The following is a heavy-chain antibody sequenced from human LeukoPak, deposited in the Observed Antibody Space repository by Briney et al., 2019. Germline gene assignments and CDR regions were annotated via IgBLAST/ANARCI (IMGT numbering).Heavy chain of an antibody. D-gene: IGHD6-19*01. CDR1: GFTFSSYS. CDR2: ISSSSSYI. V-gene: IGHV3-21*01. CDR3: ARGLEDGSGWYYFDY. J-gene: IGHJ4*02. Sequence: GGSLRLSCAASGFTFSSYSMNWVRQAPGKGLEWVSSISSSSSYIYYADSVKGRFTISRDNAKNSLYLQMNSLRAEDTAVYYCARGLEDGSGWYYFDYWGQGTLVTVSS.